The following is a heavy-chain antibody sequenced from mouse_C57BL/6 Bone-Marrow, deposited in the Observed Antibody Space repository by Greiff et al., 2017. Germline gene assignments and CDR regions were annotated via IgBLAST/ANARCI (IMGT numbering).Heavy chain of an antibody. J-gene: IGHJ3*01. V-gene: IGHV1-53*01. Sequence: QVQLQQPGPELVKPGASVKLSCKASGYTFTRYWMHWVKQRPGQGLEWIGNINPSNGGTNYNEKFKSKATLTVDKSSSTAYMQLSILTSEDSAVYCCAITEGGTSGFAYWGQGTLVTVSA. CDR2: INPSNGGT. CDR1: GYTFTRYW. CDR3: AITEGGTSGFAY. D-gene: IGHD4-1*01.